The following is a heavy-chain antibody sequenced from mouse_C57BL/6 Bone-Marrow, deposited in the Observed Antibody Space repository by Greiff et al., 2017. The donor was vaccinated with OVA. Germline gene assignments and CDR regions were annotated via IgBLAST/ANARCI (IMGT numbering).Heavy chain of an antibody. D-gene: IGHD1-1*01. V-gene: IGHV1-59*01. Sequence: VQLQQPGAELVRPGTSVKLSCKASGYTFTNYWMHWVKQRPGQGLERIGVIAPSDSYINYNQKFKGRATLTVDTSSSTAYMHLSSLTSEDSAVYYCAHYGSRLYLHYWGQGTSLTVSS. CDR1: GYTFTNYW. J-gene: IGHJ2*02. CDR2: IAPSDSYI. CDR3: AHYGSRLYLHY.